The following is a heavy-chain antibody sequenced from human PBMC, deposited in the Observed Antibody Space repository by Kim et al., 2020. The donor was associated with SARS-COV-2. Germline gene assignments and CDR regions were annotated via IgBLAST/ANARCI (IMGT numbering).Heavy chain of an antibody. V-gene: IGHV4-39*01. J-gene: IGHJ4*02. CDR3: ARRGRGTVTIFDY. D-gene: IGHD4-4*01. Sequence: YHPSLKGRVTISVDTSNSQFSLKLSYVTAADTAVDYCARRGRGTVTIFDYWGQGTLVTVSS.